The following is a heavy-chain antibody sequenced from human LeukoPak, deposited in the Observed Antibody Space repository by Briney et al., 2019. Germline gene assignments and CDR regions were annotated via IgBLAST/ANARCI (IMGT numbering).Heavy chain of an antibody. V-gene: IGHV3-33*01. CDR1: GFIFDTYG. CDR2: IWYDGSKK. Sequence: GGSLRLSCAASGFIFDTYGMHWVRQAPGRGLEWVAVIWYDGSKKYFADSVKGRFTISRDNSKSTLYLQMNSLRAEDTAVYYCARGYCSGTACDLDYGGQGSLVTVSS. J-gene: IGHJ4*02. CDR3: ARGYCSGTACDLDY. D-gene: IGHD2-15*01.